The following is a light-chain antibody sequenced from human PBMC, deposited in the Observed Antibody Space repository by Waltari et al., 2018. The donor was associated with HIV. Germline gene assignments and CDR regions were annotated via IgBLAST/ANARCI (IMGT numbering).Light chain of an antibody. CDR1: SSDVGGYNY. CDR3: SSYTSRSSNTPLT. Sequence: QSALTQPASVSGSPGQSLTISCTGTSSDVGGYNYVPWSQQHPVKAPKLLIYEVSNRPSGVSNRFSGSKSGNTASLTISGLQTEDEADYYCSSYTSRSSNTPLTFGGGTKLTVL. V-gene: IGLV2-14*01. J-gene: IGLJ2*01. CDR2: EVS.